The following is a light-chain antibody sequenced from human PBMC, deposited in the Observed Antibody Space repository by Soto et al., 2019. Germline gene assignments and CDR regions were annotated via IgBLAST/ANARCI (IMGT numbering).Light chain of an antibody. V-gene: IGLV2-23*01. CDR2: EDS. Sequence: QSALTQPASVSVSPGQSITISCTGTNSDVGSYNLVSWYQQHPGKAPKLIIYEDSKRPSGVSNRFSGSKSGYTASLTISGLEAEDEADYYCCSYAGSSSVIFGGGTKLTVL. J-gene: IGLJ2*01. CDR1: NSDVGSYNL. CDR3: CSYAGSSSVI.